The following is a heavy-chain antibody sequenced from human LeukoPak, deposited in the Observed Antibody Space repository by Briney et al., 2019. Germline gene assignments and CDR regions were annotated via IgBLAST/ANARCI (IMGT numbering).Heavy chain of an antibody. Sequence: GSLRLSCAASGFTFSSYWMSWVRQAPGKGLEWVANIKQDGSEKYYVDSVKGRFTISRDNAKNSLYLQMNSLRAEDTAVYYCARLVRYFGRYAPSYYFDYLGQGTLVTVSS. J-gene: IGHJ4*02. CDR3: ARLVRYFGRYAPSYYFDY. D-gene: IGHD3-9*01. CDR2: IKQDGSEK. V-gene: IGHV3-7*01. CDR1: GFTFSSYW.